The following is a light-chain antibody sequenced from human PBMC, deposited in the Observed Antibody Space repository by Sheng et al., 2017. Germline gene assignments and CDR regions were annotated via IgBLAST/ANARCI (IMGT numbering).Light chain of an antibody. J-gene: IGLJ3*02. CDR2: EVS. CDR1: SSDVGAYNY. Sequence: QSALTQPPSASGSPGQSVTISCTGTSSDVGAYNYVSWYQQHPGKAPNLVIYEVSKRPSGVPHRFSGSKSGNTASLTVSGLQAEDEADYYCSSYTSSSTLDWVFGGGTKLTVL. CDR3: SSYTSSSTLDWV. V-gene: IGLV2-8*01.